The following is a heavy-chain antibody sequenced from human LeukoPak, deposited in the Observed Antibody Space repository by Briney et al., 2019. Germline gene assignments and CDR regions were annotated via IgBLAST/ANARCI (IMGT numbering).Heavy chain of an antibody. CDR1: GYTFIGYY. CDR3: AIATMTGGVFDY. D-gene: IGHD5-12*01. CDR2: INPNSGGT. J-gene: IGHJ4*02. V-gene: IGHV1-2*02. Sequence: ASVKVSCKASGYTFIGYYMHWVRQAPGQGLEWMGWINPNSGGTNYAQKFQGRVSMTRDTSINTAYMELSRLKSDDTAVFYCAIATMTGGVFDYWGQGTLVTASS.